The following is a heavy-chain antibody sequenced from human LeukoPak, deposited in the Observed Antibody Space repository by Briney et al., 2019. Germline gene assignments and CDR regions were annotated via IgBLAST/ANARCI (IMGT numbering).Heavy chain of an antibody. J-gene: IGHJ5*02. CDR1: GGSFSGYY. Sequence: SETLSLTCAVYGGSFSGYYWSWIRQPPGKGLEWIGEINHSGSTNYNPSLKSRVTISVDTSKNQFSLKLSSATAADTAVYYCARGGGYSSSWYLPYWFDPWGQGTLVTVSS. V-gene: IGHV4-34*01. CDR2: INHSGST. D-gene: IGHD6-13*01. CDR3: ARGGGYSSSWYLPYWFDP.